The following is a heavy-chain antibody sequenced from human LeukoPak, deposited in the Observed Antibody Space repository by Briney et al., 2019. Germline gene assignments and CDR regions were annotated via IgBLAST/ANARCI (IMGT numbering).Heavy chain of an antibody. CDR3: TRVPCFTTTRSAVNWFDP. CDR1: GYTFTGYY. V-gene: IGHV1-2*02. Sequence: ASVKVSCKASGYTFTGYYIHWVRQAPGQGLEWMGWLNPSNGDTIYAQKFQGRVTITRDTSISTAYLEVSSLRSDDTAIYFCTRVPCFTTTRSAVNWFDPWGQGTLVSVSS. J-gene: IGHJ5*02. D-gene: IGHD1-14*01. CDR2: LNPSNGDT.